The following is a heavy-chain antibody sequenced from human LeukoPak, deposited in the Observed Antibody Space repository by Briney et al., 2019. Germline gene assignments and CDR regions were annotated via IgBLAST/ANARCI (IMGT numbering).Heavy chain of an antibody. CDR2: INHSGST. V-gene: IGHV4-34*01. D-gene: IGHD3-10*01. J-gene: IGHJ6*02. Sequence: SETLSLTCAVYSGSFSGYYWSWIRQPPGKGLEWIGEINHSGSTNYNPSLKSRVTISVDTSKIQFSLKLSSVTAADTAVYYCANGRKNYYGSGLDYYYYGMDVWGQGTTVTVSS. CDR1: SGSFSGYY. CDR3: ANGRKNYYGSGLDYYYYGMDV.